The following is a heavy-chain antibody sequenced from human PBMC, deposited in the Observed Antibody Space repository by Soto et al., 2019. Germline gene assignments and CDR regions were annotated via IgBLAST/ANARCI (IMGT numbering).Heavy chain of an antibody. CDR3: ARVSRYYDSSGYPYWYFDL. D-gene: IGHD3-22*01. V-gene: IGHV3-53*01. CDR2: IYSGGST. Sequence: GGSRRQGWTASVFTVSSNYMGWVRQAPGKGLEWVSVIYSGGSTYYADSVKGRFTISRDNSKNTLYLQMNSLRAEGTAVYYCARVSRYYDSSGYPYWYFDLWGRGSLVTVSS. J-gene: IGHJ2*01. CDR1: VFTVSSNY.